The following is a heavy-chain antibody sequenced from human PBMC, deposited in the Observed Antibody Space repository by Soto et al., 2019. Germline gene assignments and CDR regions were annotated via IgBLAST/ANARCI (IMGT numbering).Heavy chain of an antibody. D-gene: IGHD5-18*01. CDR2: IYYSGST. CDR3: AREFRGYSYGYKALNWFDP. CDR1: GGSISSYY. V-gene: IGHV4-59*01. J-gene: IGHJ5*02. Sequence: SETLSLTCTVSGGSISSYYWSWIRQPPGKGLEWIGYIYYSGSTNYNPSLKSRVTISVDTSKNQFSLKLSSVTAADTAVYYCAREFRGYSYGYKALNWFDPWGQGTLVTVSS.